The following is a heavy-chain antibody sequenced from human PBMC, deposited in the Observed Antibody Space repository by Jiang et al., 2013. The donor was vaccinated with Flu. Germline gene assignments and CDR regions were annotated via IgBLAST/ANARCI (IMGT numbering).Heavy chain of an antibody. CDR1: GGSISSYY. CDR3: AKTFRGPGDYHSFDV. V-gene: IGHV3-23*01. Sequence: GLVKPSETLSLTCTVSGGSISSYYWSWIRQPPGKGLEWVSAVSESGDVTHYADSVKGRFTISRDNSKNTLILQMSSLRVEDTAVYFCAKTFRGPGDYHSFDVWGQGTVVTVSS. CDR2: VSESGDVT. J-gene: IGHJ3*01. D-gene: IGHD4-17*01.